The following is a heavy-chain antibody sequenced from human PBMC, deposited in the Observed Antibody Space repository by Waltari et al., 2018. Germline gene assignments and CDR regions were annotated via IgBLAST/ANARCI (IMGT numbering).Heavy chain of an antibody. J-gene: IGHJ1*01. CDR3: ARSGLYDAEYFQH. V-gene: IGHV5-51*01. CDR1: GCSFTSYW. Sequence: EVQLVQSGAEVKKPGESLKISCTGSGCSFTSYWIAWVRQMPGKGLEWMGIIYPGDSDTRYSPSFQGQVTISADKSISTAYLQWSSLKASDTAMYYCARSGLYDAEYFQHWGQGTLVTVSS. CDR2: IYPGDSDT. D-gene: IGHD3-16*02.